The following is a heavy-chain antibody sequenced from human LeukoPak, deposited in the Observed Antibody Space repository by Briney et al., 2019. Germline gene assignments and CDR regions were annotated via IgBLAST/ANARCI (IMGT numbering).Heavy chain of an antibody. CDR2: IEDTGNT. Sequence: SETLSLTCTVSGGSISDWYWSWIRQPQGPRLEWMGYIEDTGNTAYNPSLKSRVAISLDMSKDQFYLTLTSMTAADAAVYYCARGVPDYNVEIWGQGTMVTVSS. D-gene: IGHD3-10*01. CDR3: ARGVPDYNVEI. J-gene: IGHJ3*02. CDR1: GGSISDWY. V-gene: IGHV4-59*01.